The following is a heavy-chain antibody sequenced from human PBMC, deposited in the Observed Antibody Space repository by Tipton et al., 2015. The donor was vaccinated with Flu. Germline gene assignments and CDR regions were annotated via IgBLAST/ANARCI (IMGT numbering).Heavy chain of an antibody. CDR2: ISWDGSEK. Sequence: SLRLSCEASGFRFRSYGMHWVRQAPGKGLEWVAVISWDGSEKYYADSVKGRFTISRDNSKNTLYLQMDSLRAEDTAVFYCAKDYYGLRSPLDHWGQGTLVTVSS. V-gene: IGHV3-30*18. CDR3: AKDYYGLRSPLDH. D-gene: IGHD3-10*01. J-gene: IGHJ4*02. CDR1: GFRFRSYG.